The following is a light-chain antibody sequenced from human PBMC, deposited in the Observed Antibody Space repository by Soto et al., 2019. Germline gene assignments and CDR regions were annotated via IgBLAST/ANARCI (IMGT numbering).Light chain of an antibody. CDR2: GAS. CDR3: QQCGSSIPPT. V-gene: IGKV3-20*01. J-gene: IGKJ2*01. CDR1: QVIGSRY. Sequence: EIVMTQSPGTLSLSPGERATISCRASQVIGSRYLAWYHQKSGQAPRLLIYGASSRATGIPDRFSGSGYGTDFTLTISRLEPEDFGVYYCQQCGSSIPPTFGQGTKLEIK.